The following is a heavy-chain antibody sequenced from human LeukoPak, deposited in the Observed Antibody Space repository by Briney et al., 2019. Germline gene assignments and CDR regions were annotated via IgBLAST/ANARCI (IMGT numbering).Heavy chain of an antibody. D-gene: IGHD1-26*01. CDR2: ISGSGGST. CDR1: GFTFSSYA. Sequence: PGGSLRLSCAASGFTFSSYAMSWVRQAPGKGLVWVSAISGSGGSTYYADSVKGRFTISRDNSKNTLYLQMNSLRAEDTAVYYCAKDRRWELLLDYWGQGTLVTVSS. V-gene: IGHV3-23*01. CDR3: AKDRRWELLLDY. J-gene: IGHJ4*02.